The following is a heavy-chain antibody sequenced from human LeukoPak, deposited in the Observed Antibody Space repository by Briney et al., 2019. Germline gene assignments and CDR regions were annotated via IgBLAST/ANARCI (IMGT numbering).Heavy chain of an antibody. J-gene: IGHJ1*01. D-gene: IGHD4-11*01. Sequence: GASVKVSCKASGYTFTGYYMHWVRQATGQGLEWMGWMNPNSGNTGYAQKFQGRVTITRNTSISTAYMELSSLRSEDTAVYYCARGWASYSNYELVYFQHWGQGTLVTVSS. V-gene: IGHV1-8*03. CDR1: GYTFTGYY. CDR3: ARGWASYSNYELVYFQH. CDR2: MNPNSGNT.